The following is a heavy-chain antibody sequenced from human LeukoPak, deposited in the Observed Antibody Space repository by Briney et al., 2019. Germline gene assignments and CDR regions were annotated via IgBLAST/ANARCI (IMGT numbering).Heavy chain of an antibody. CDR3: ATKIVGAKSSVSWFDP. Sequence: ASVKVSCKASGGTFSSYAISWVRQAPGQGLEWMGGIIPIFGTANYAQKFQGRVTITTDESTSTAYMELSSLRSEDTAVYYCATKIVGAKSSVSWFDPWGQGTLVTVSS. V-gene: IGHV1-69*05. D-gene: IGHD1-26*01. CDR2: IIPIFGTA. J-gene: IGHJ5*02. CDR1: GGTFSSYA.